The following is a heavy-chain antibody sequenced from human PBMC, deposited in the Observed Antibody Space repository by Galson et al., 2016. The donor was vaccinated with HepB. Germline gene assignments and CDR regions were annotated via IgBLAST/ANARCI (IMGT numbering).Heavy chain of an antibody. CDR2: ISYDGSNK. J-gene: IGHJ6*02. CDR3: AKDPIGYCTNTSPLCYSMDV. CDR1: GFIFSSYG. Sequence: SLRLSCAASGFIFSSYGMHWVRQAPGKGLEWVAVISYDGSNKYYADSVKGRFTISRDNSKKTVYLQMNSLRGEDTAVYFCAKDPIGYCTNTSPLCYSMDVWGQGTTVSGS. D-gene: IGHD2-2*01. V-gene: IGHV3-30*18.